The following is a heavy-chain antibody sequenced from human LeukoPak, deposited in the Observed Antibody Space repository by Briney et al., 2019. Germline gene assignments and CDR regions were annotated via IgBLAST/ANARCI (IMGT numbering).Heavy chain of an antibody. V-gene: IGHV3-21*04. J-gene: IGHJ3*02. Sequence: GGSLRLSCAASGFTFSNYNMNWVRQAPGKGLEWVSFISSSSDYIYYADSVKGRFTISRDNAKNSLYLQMNSLRAEDTAVYYCAKDTIVVVYDAFDIWGQGTMVTVSS. CDR2: ISSSSDYI. CDR3: AKDTIVVVYDAFDI. CDR1: GFTFSNYN. D-gene: IGHD3-22*01.